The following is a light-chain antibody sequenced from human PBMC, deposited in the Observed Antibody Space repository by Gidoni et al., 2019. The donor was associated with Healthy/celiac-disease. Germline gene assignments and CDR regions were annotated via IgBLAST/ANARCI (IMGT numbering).Light chain of an antibody. CDR3: MQALQTPRT. Sequence: ESVMTQSPLSLPVIPGEPASISCRSSQSLLHSNGYNYLDWYLQKPGQSPQLLIYLGSNRASGVPDRFSGSGSGTDFTLKISRVEAEDVGVYYCMQALQTPRTFGQGTKVEIK. CDR1: QSLLHSNGYNY. CDR2: LGS. V-gene: IGKV2-28*01. J-gene: IGKJ1*01.